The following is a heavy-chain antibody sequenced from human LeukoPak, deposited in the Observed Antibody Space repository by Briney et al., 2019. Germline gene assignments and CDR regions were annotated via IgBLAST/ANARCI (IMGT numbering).Heavy chain of an antibody. CDR1: GYIFTINV. Sequence: ASVKVSCKASGYIFTINVINWVRQAPGQGLEWMGWISAYNGNTNYAQNLQGRVTMTTDTSTSTAYMELRSLRSDDTAVYYCAAARIFGVVDAFDIWGQGTMVTVSS. J-gene: IGHJ3*02. D-gene: IGHD3-3*02. CDR3: AAARIFGVVDAFDI. CDR2: ISAYNGNT. V-gene: IGHV1-18*01.